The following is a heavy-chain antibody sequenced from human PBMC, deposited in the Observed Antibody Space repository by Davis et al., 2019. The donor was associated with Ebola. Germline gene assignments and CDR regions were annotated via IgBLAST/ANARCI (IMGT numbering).Heavy chain of an antibody. Sequence: PSETLSLTCDISGDSVSSNSGAWNWIRQSPSRGLEWLGRTYYSSKWYKDYAVSVKSRITINLDTSKNQFSLQLNSVTPEDTAVYYCARGWLRTGMDVWGEGTTVTVSS. D-gene: IGHD5-12*01. J-gene: IGHJ6*04. V-gene: IGHV6-1*01. CDR1: GDSVSSNSGA. CDR3: ARGWLRTGMDV. CDR2: TYYSSKWYK.